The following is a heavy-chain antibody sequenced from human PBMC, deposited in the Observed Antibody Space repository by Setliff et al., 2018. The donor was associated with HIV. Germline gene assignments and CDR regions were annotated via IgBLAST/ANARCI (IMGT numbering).Heavy chain of an antibody. CDR2: INPKSDGT. J-gene: IGHJ4*02. D-gene: IGHD3-22*01. CDR1: GGTFSSYA. Sequence: ASVKVSCKAFGGTFSSYAISWVRQAPGQGLEWMGWINPKSDGTNYAQKFQGWITMTRDTSISTAYMELRRLRSDDTAVYYCARGMDYYDTSGYYQYYFDYWGQGTLVTVSS. V-gene: IGHV1-2*04. CDR3: ARGMDYYDTSGYYQYYFDY.